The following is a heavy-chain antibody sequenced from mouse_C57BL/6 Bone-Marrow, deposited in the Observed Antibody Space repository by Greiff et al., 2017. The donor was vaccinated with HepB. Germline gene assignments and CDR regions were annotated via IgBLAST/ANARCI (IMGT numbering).Heavy chain of an antibody. CDR1: GYTFTSYW. D-gene: IGHD2-2*01. CDR2: IDPSDSYT. V-gene: IGHV1-50*01. Sequence: QVQLQQPGAELVKPGASVKLSCKASGYTFTSYWMQWVKQRPGQGLEWIGEIDPSDSYTNYNQKFKGKATLTVDTSSSTAYMQLSSLTSEDSAVYYCAKEEAMVTTGEGGGYFDYWGQGTTLTVSS. CDR3: AKEEAMVTTGEGGGYFDY. J-gene: IGHJ2*01.